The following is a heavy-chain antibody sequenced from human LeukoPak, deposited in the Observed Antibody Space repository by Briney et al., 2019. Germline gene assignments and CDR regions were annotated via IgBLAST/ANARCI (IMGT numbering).Heavy chain of an antibody. J-gene: IGHJ4*02. CDR2: IYHSGST. Sequence: SETLSLTCTVSGYSISSGHYWGWIRQPPGKGLEWIGSIYHSGSTYYNPSLKSRVTISVDTSKNQFSLKLSSVTAADTAVYYCASTSGRELLYYFDYWGQGALVTVSS. CDR3: ASTSGRELLYYFDY. CDR1: GYSISSGHY. D-gene: IGHD1-26*01. V-gene: IGHV4-38-2*02.